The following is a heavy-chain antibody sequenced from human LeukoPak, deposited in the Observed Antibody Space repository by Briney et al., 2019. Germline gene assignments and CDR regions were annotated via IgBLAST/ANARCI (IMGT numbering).Heavy chain of an antibody. Sequence: GGSLRLSCAASGFTFSSYAMSWVRQAPGKGLEWVSAISGSGGSTYYADSVKGRFTISRDNSKSTLYLQMNSLRAEDTAVYYCAKDYYHDYSDYGTDYWGQGTLVTVSS. CDR3: AKDYYHDYSDYGTDY. CDR1: GFTFSSYA. D-gene: IGHD4-11*01. V-gene: IGHV3-23*01. CDR2: ISGSGGST. J-gene: IGHJ4*02.